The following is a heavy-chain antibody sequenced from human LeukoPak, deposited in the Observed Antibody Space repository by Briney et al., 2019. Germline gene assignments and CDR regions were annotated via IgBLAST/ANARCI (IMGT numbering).Heavy chain of an antibody. CDR2: ISAYNGNT. J-gene: IGHJ5*02. V-gene: IGHV1-18*01. CDR3: ARDDCSSTSCYGWFDP. Sequence: ASVKVSCRASGYPFTSYGIHWVRQAPGQGLEWMGWISAYNGNTDYAQKFQGRVTMTRDTSISTAYMELSRLRSDDTAVYYCARDDCSSTSCYGWFDPWGQGTLVTVSS. D-gene: IGHD2-2*01. CDR1: GYPFTSYG.